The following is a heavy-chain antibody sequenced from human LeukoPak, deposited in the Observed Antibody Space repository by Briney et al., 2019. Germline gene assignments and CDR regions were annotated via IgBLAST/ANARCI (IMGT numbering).Heavy chain of an antibody. D-gene: IGHD2-8*01. CDR3: ARDLRCCTNGVSMGY. CDR2: IIPIFGTA. Sequence: EASVKVSCKASGGTFSSYAISWVRQASGQGLEWMGGIIPIFGTANYAQKFQGRVTITADESTSTAYMELSSLRSEDTAVYYCARDLRCCTNGVSMGYWGQGTLVTVSS. J-gene: IGHJ4*02. V-gene: IGHV1-69*13. CDR1: GGTFSSYA.